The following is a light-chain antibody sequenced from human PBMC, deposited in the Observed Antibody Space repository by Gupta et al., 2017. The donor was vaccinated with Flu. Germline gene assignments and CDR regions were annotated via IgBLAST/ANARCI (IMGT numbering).Light chain of an antibody. CDR2: LAS. CDR3: RQAQQTPPT. V-gene: IGKV2-28*01. CDR1: HSLLRRNGYSY. J-gene: IGKJ2*01. Sequence: MVMTPSPLSLSVSPGVPASISCSSSHSLLRRNGYSYLDRYLQKPGQSPQLLIYLASNRASGVPDRFSGSGSGTDFTLKISRVQAEDVGVYYCRQAQQTPPTFGQGTEMKIK.